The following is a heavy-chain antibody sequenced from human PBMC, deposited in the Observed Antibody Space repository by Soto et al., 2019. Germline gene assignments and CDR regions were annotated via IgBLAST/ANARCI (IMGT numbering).Heavy chain of an antibody. CDR2: ISAYNGNT. V-gene: IGHV1-18*01. D-gene: IGHD1-1*01. CDR3: ARDPQPMVV. CDR1: GYTFTSYG. J-gene: IGHJ6*02. Sequence: QVQLVQSGAEVKKPGASVKVSCKASGYTFTSYGISWVRQAPGQGLEWMGWISAYNGNTNYAQKLQGRVTMTTDTSTRTAYIELRSLSSVDTAVHYCARDPQPMVVWGQGTPVTGTS.